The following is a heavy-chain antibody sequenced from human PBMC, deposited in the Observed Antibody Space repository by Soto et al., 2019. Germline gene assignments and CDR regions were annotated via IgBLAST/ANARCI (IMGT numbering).Heavy chain of an antibody. J-gene: IGHJ5*01. CDR2: ISSDGSST. Sequence: GGSLRLSCAASGFTFSSHWMHWVRQAPGKGLVWVSRISSDGSSTAHADSVKGRLTISRDNSKSTLFLQINSLRAEDAAVYYCAKGCNAFIDIYLNSWGQRTLVTVSS. V-gene: IGHV3-74*01. CDR3: AKGCNAFIDIYLNS. CDR1: GFTFSSHW. D-gene: IGHD3-3*02.